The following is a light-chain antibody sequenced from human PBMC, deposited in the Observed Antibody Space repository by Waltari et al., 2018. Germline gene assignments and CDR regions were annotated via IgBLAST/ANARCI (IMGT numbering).Light chain of an antibody. CDR3: QQYVDSPWT. CDR1: QHVTNNY. J-gene: IGKJ1*01. V-gene: IGKV3-20*01. CDR2: GAS. Sequence: EIVLTQSPGTLSLSPGERATLSCRASQHVTNNYLGWYQQKPGQAPRLLIHGASNRAIGIPDKFTGSGSGTDFTLTISRLEPEDFAVYYCQQYVDSPWTFGQGTNVEIK.